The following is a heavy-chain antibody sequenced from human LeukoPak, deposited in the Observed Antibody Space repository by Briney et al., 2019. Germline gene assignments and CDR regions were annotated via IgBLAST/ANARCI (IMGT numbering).Heavy chain of an antibody. D-gene: IGHD3-10*01. CDR2: IVPIFGTA. CDR3: ARQLSPHYYGSGSYYLPGY. J-gene: IGHJ4*02. V-gene: IGHV1-69*13. Sequence: GASVKVSCKASGGTLSSYAISWVRQAPGQGLEWMGGIVPIFGTANYAQKFQGRVTITADESTSTAYMELSSLRSEDTAVYYCARQLSPHYYGSGSYYLPGYWGQGTLVTVSS. CDR1: GGTLSSYA.